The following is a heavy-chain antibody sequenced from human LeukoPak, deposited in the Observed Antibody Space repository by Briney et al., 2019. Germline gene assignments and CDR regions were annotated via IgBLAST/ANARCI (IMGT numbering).Heavy chain of an antibody. V-gene: IGHV3-7*01. CDR3: ARMAGLSWFDP. CDR1: GFTFRNYW. CDR2: IKEDGSEK. J-gene: IGHJ5*02. Sequence: PGGSLRLSCAASGFTFRNYWMSWVRQAPGKGLEWVANIKEDGSEKYYVDSVKGRFTISRDNAKNSLYLQMNSLRAEDTAVYYCARMAGLSWFDPWGQGTLVTVSS. D-gene: IGHD5-24*01.